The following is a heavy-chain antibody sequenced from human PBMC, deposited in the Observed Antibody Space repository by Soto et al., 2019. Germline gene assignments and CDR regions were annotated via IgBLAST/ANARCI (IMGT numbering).Heavy chain of an antibody. Sequence: PSETLSLTCAVYCGSVNGYYWNWIRQHPWKGLEWVGKSNHTGGTHYNPSLKSRVTMSVGTSKNQFSLRFSSVTAADTAIYYCATRITVFGLLIPPFDPWGQGTKVTVSS. V-gene: IGHV4-34*01. J-gene: IGHJ5*02. CDR2: SNHTGGT. CDR1: CGSVNGYY. CDR3: ATRITVFGLLIPPFDP. D-gene: IGHD3-3*01.